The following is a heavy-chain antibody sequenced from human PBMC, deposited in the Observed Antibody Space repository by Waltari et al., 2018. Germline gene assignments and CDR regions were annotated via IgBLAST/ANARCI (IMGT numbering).Heavy chain of an antibody. D-gene: IGHD4-17*01. CDR1: GRSISSSNC. J-gene: IGHJ4*02. Sequence: QVRLQESGPGLVKPSGTLSLTCAVSGRSISSSNCWSWLRQPPGKGLEWIGEIYHSGSTNNNPSLKSRVTISVDKSKNQFSLKLSSVTAADTAVYYCARVSYDYGDYGDYWGQGTLVTVSS. CDR3: ARVSYDYGDYGDY. V-gene: IGHV4-4*02. CDR2: IYHSGST.